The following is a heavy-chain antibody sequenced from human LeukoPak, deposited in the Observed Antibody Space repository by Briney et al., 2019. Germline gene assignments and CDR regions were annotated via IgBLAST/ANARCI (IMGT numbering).Heavy chain of an antibody. D-gene: IGHD3-3*01. J-gene: IGHJ6*03. CDR3: ARAPTWSSTSYNYYYMDV. CDR2: MNPNSGNT. CDR1: GYTFTSYD. V-gene: IGHV1-8*03. Sequence: ASVKVSRKASGYTFTSYDINWVRQATGQGLEWMGWMNPNSGNTGYAQKFQGRVTITRNTSISTAYMELSSLRSEDTALYYCARAPTWSSTSYNYYYMDVWGKGTTVTISS.